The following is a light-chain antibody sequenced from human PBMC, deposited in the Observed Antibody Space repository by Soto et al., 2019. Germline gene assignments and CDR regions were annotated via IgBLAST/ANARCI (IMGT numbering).Light chain of an antibody. CDR3: QKYNSAPLS. V-gene: IGKV1-27*01. CDR1: QGIINY. CDR2: AAS. Sequence: DIQMTQSPSSLSASVGDRVTITCRASQGIINYLAWYQQKPGKAPKLLIYAASTLQSGVTSRVSGSGSGTDFTLTISGLQPEDVATYYCQKYNSAPLSFGGGTKVEIK. J-gene: IGKJ4*01.